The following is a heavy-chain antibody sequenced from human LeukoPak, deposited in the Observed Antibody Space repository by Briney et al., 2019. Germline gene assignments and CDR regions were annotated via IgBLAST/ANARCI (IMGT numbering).Heavy chain of an antibody. Sequence: SETLSLTCTVSGGSISPYFWSWIRQPPGKGLEWIGDIYYSGSTNYNPSLKSRVTISVDTSKNQFSLKLSSVTAADTAVYYCARNRFFQGYMDVWGKGTTVTVSS. CDR1: GGSISPYF. V-gene: IGHV4-59*08. D-gene: IGHD3-3*01. CDR2: IYYSGST. CDR3: ARNRFFQGYMDV. J-gene: IGHJ6*03.